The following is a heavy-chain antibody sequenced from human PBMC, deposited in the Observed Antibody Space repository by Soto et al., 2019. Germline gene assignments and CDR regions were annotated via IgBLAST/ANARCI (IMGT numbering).Heavy chain of an antibody. CDR3: ATLTYSGALNGHADVDV. V-gene: IGHV3-23*01. CDR2: ISDSGGRT. J-gene: IGHJ6*02. D-gene: IGHD2-21*01. CDR1: GFTFSTYA. Sequence: EAQVLESGGGLVQPGGSLRLSCAASGFTFSTYAMSWVRQAPGKGLEWVSAISDSGGRTYYADSVQGRFTISRANSKNTLFLQMSSLRAEDTAIYYCATLTYSGALNGHADVDVWGQWTTVTVSS.